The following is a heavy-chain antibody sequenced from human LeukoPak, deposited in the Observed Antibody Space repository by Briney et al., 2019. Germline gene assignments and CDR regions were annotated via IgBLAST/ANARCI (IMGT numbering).Heavy chain of an antibody. J-gene: IGHJ4*02. D-gene: IGHD3-3*01. CDR2: ISVSGGST. CDR3: AKGLGVLRFLEWLLALDY. CDR1: GFTFSFCD. Sequence: GGSLRLSCGASGFTFSFCDKNWVRHAPAKGLEGVSNISVSGGSTYYADSVKGRFTISRDNSKNTLYLQMNSMRAEDTAVYYCAKGLGVLRFLEWLLALDYWGQGTLVTVSS. V-gene: IGHV3-23*01.